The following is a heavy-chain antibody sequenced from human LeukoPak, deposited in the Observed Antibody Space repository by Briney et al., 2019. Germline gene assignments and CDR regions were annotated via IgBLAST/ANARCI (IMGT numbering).Heavy chain of an antibody. CDR2: INHSGST. J-gene: IGHJ6*03. CDR3: ARGPRGYSSSWSYYYYMDV. D-gene: IGHD6-13*01. CDR1: GGSFSGYY. V-gene: IGHV4-34*01. Sequence: SETLSLTCAVYGGSFSGYYWSWIRQPPGKGLEWIGEINHSGSTNYNPSPKSRVTISVDTSKNQFSLKLSSVTAADTAVYYCARGPRGYSSSWSYYYYMDVWGKGTTVTVSS.